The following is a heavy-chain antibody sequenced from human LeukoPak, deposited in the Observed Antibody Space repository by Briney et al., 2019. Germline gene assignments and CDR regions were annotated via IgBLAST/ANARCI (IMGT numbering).Heavy chain of an antibody. V-gene: IGHV3-23*01. CDR1: GFTFSSYA. D-gene: IGHD6-19*01. CDR3: AKLVQWLVNYFDY. J-gene: IGHJ4*02. Sequence: GGSLRLSCAASGFTFSSYAMSWVRQAPGKGLEWVSAISGSGGSTYYADSVKGRFTISRDNSKNTLYLQMNSLRAEDTAVYYCAKLVQWLVNYFDYWGQETLVTVSS. CDR2: ISGSGGST.